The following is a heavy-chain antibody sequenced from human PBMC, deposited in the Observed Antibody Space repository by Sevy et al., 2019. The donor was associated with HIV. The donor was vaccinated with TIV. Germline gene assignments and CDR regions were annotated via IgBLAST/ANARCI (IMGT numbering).Heavy chain of an antibody. Sequence: ASVKVSCSASGYTFTTYGISWVRQAPGQGLEWMGWISAYNGNTNYAQKFRGRVIMTTDTSTSTAYMELRSLRSDDTAVYYCARHGDSVHDYGDYDQFYYYFRMDVWGTGTTVTVSS. CDR2: ISAYNGNT. V-gene: IGHV1-18*01. J-gene: IGHJ6*04. CDR1: GYTFTTYG. D-gene: IGHD4-17*01. CDR3: ARHGDSVHDYGDYDQFYYYFRMDV.